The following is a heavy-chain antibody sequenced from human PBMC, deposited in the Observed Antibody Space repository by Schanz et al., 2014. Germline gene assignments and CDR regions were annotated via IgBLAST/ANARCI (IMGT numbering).Heavy chain of an antibody. V-gene: IGHV3-23*01. D-gene: IGHD3-10*01. CDR2: ISGSGGST. Sequence: DVHLLESGGGLVQPGGSLRLSCAASEFTFSTDAMSWVRQAPGKGLEWVSAISGSGGSTYYADSVKGRFTISRDNAKNSLYLEMNSLRAEDTAVYYCAKYRGYYRVSGSYRELEYWGQGTLVTVSS. CDR1: EFTFSTDA. CDR3: AKYRGYYRVSGSYRELEY. J-gene: IGHJ4*02.